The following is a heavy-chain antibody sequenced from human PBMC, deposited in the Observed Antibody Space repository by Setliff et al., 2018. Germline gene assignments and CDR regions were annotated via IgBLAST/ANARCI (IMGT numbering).Heavy chain of an antibody. Sequence: SGPTLVNPTETLTLTCTVSGFSLSNARMGVSWIRQPPGKALEWLAHIYWDDDKRYSPSLKSRLTITKDTSKNQVVLTMTNMDPVDTAAYYCAHTHSYYYDSSGLNNAFDIWGQGTMVTVSS. CDR2: IYWDDDK. CDR1: GFSLSNARMG. D-gene: IGHD3-22*01. CDR3: AHTHSYYYDSSGLNNAFDI. J-gene: IGHJ3*02. V-gene: IGHV2-5*02.